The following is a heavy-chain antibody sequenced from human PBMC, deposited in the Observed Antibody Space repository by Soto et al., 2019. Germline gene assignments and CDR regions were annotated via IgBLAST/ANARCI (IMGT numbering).Heavy chain of an antibody. Sequence: QVQLVQSGAEVKKPGSSVKVSCKSSGGTFNNFAISWVRQAPGQGLEWMGGIIPIFGTAKYAQKFQGRVTITADESTSTAYMVLSSLRSQDTAVYYCARDLARDIVVVPSGNSYGMDVWGQGTTVTVSS. CDR2: IIPIFGTA. J-gene: IGHJ6*02. D-gene: IGHD2-2*01. V-gene: IGHV1-69*01. CDR3: ARDLARDIVVVPSGNSYGMDV. CDR1: GGTFNNFA.